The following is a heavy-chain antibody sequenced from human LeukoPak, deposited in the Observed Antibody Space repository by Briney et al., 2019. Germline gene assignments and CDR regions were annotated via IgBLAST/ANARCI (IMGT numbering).Heavy chain of an antibody. D-gene: IGHD4-23*01. V-gene: IGHV4-39*01. CDR1: GGSISSSSYY. J-gene: IGHJ5*02. CDR2: IYYSGST. CDR3: ARQYGGNGNWFDP. Sequence: PSETLSLTCTVSGGSISSSSYYWGWIRQPPGKGLEWIGSIYYSGSTYYNPSLKSRVTISVDTSKNQFSLKLSSVTAADTAVYYCARQYGGNGNWFDPWGQGTLVTVSS.